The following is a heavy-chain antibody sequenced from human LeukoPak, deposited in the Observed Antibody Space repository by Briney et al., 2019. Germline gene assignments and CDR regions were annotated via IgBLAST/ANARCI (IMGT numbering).Heavy chain of an antibody. J-gene: IGHJ4*02. CDR2: INHSGST. D-gene: IGHD6-19*01. CDR1: GGSFSGYY. Sequence: PSETLSLTCAVYGGSFSGYYWSWIRQPPGKGLEWIGEINHSGSTNYNPSLKSRVTILVDTSKNQFSLKLSSVTAADTAVYYCASYSSGWYYFDYWGQGTLVTVSS. CDR3: ASYSSGWYYFDY. V-gene: IGHV4-34*01.